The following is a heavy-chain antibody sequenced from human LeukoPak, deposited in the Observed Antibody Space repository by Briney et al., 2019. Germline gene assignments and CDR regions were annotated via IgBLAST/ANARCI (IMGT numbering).Heavy chain of an antibody. J-gene: IGHJ4*02. V-gene: IGHV3-21*01. CDR1: GFTFINFG. CDR2: ISSSSGYI. D-gene: IGHD4-17*01. Sequence: GGSLRLSCAASGFTFINFGMNWVRQAPGKGLEWVASISSSSGYIYYADPVKGRFTISRDNAKNSLYLQMNSLRGEDTALYYCARDSGDYCFDYWGQGALVTVSS. CDR3: ARDSGDYCFDY.